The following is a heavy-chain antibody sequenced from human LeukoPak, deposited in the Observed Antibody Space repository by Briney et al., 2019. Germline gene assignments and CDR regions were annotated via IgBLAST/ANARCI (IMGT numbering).Heavy chain of an antibody. V-gene: IGHV1-3*01. CDR3: ARLGIAAAGPDY. J-gene: IGHJ4*02. CDR1: GHTFTTYG. D-gene: IGHD6-13*01. CDR2: INAGNGNT. Sequence: ASVKVSCKASGHTFTTYGISWVRQAPGQGLEWMGWINAGNGNTKYSQKFQGRVTITRDTSASTAYMELSSLRSEDTAVYYCARLGIAAAGPDYWGQGTLVTVSS.